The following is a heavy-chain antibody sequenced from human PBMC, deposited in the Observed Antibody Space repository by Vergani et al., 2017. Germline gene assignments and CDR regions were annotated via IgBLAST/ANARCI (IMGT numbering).Heavy chain of an antibody. J-gene: IGHJ6*03. CDR2: ISYDGSNK. CDR1: GFTFSSYA. CDR3: ASRYCTNGVCYYYYYYMDV. D-gene: IGHD2-8*01. Sequence: VQLLESGGGLVQPGGSLRLSCAASGFTFSSYAMHWVRQAPGKGLEWVGVISYDGSNKYYADSVKGRFTISRDNSKNTLYLQMNSLRAEDTAVYYCASRYCTNGVCYYYYYYMDVWGKGTTVTVSS. V-gene: IGHV3-30-3*01.